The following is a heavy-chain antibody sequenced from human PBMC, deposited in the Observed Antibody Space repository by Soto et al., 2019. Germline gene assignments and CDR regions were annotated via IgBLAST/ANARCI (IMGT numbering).Heavy chain of an antibody. J-gene: IGHJ6*02. V-gene: IGHV4-61*01. Sequence: PSETLSLTCTVSGGSVSSGSYYWSWIRQPPGKGLEWIGYIYYSGSTNYNPSLKSRVTISVDTSKNQFSLKLSSVTAADTAVYYCARDIYGNQYYGMDVWGQGTTVTVSS. CDR3: ARDIYGNQYYGMDV. D-gene: IGHD3-10*01. CDR1: GGSVSSGSYY. CDR2: IYYSGST.